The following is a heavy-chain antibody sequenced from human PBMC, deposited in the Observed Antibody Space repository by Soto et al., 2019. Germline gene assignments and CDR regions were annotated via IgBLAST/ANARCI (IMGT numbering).Heavy chain of an antibody. Sequence: PGGTLRLSCEASGFTIDDYGMHWVRHTPGKGLEWIAGLSKDSLSISYVASMKGRFTISRDNAKNSLYLQLDSPRPEDTALYYCVKDALTAVAFYFDYWGRGALVTVSS. J-gene: IGHJ4*01. CDR1: GFTIDDYG. D-gene: IGHD6-19*01. CDR2: LSKDSLSI. CDR3: VKDALTAVAFYFDY. V-gene: IGHV3-9*01.